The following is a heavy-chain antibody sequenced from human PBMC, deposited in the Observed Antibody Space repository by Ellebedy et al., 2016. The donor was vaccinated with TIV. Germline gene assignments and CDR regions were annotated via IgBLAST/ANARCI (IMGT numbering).Heavy chain of an antibody. CDR1: GYTFTGYY. J-gene: IGHJ6*02. CDR3: ARDRGWYAPPYYYYYYGMDV. Sequence: ASVKVSCKASGYTFTGYYMHWVRQAPGQGLEWMGWINPNSGGTNYAQKLQGRVTMTTDTSTSTAYMELRSLRSDGTAVYYCARDRGWYAPPYYYYYYGMDVWGQGTTVTVSS. D-gene: IGHD6-19*01. CDR2: INPNSGGT. V-gene: IGHV1-2*02.